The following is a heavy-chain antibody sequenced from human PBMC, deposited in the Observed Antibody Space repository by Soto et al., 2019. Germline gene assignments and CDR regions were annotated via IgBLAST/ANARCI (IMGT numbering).Heavy chain of an antibody. J-gene: IGHJ5*02. CDR2: INAHSGGT. CDR1: GFSFTGYY. Sequence: ASVKVSCKASGFSFTGYYIHWLRQAPGQGLEWMGWINAHSGGTEYAQKFQGRVTLTRDTSIATAYLTLTSLTSDDTALYYCAKDLTRQLAYWLDPWGQGTLVTVSS. D-gene: IGHD6-6*01. CDR3: AKDLTRQLAYWLDP. V-gene: IGHV1-2*02.